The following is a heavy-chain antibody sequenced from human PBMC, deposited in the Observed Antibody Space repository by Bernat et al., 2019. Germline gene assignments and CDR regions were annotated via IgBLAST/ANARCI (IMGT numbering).Heavy chain of an antibody. CDR3: AHRQRRMQPWDYGEFDY. Sequence: QITLKESGPTLVKPTQTLTLTCSFSGFSLTTNGVGVGWIRQPPGKALECLALIYWDDDKRYSPSLKSRLTITKDTSKNQVVLTMTNMDPVDTATYFCAHRQRRMQPWDYGEFDYWGQGTLVTVSS. V-gene: IGHV2-5*02. CDR1: GFSLTTNGVG. J-gene: IGHJ4*02. CDR2: IYWDDDK. D-gene: IGHD4-17*01.